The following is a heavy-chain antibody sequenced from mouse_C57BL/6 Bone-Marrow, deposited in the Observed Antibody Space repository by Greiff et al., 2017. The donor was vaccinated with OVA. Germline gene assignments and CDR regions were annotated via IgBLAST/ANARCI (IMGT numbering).Heavy chain of an antibody. V-gene: IGHV1-61*01. J-gene: IGHJ4*01. Sequence: VQLQQPGAELVRPGSSVKLSCKASGYTFTSYWMDWVKQRPGQGLEWIGNIYPSDSETHYNQKFKDKATLTVDKSSSTAYMQLSSLTSEDSAVYYRASSYGRSLYYYAMDYWGQGTSVTVSS. D-gene: IGHD1-1*01. CDR3: ASSYGRSLYYYAMDY. CDR2: IYPSDSET. CDR1: GYTFTSYW.